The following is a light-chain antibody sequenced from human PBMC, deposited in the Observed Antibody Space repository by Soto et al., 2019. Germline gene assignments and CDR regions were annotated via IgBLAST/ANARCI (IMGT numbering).Light chain of an antibody. CDR2: GAS. Sequence: VMTQSPATLSVSPGERATLSCRASQSVSSNLVWYQQKPGRAPRLLIYGASTRATGVPARFSGSGSGTEFTLTISSLQSEDLAVYYCQQHSHWPQTCGQGTKVDI. V-gene: IGKV3-15*01. CDR1: QSVSSN. J-gene: IGKJ1*01. CDR3: QQHSHWPQT.